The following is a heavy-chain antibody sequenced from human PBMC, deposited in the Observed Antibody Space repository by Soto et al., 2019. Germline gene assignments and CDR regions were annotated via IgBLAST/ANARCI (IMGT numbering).Heavy chain of an antibody. J-gene: IGHJ4*02. CDR3: ARDLGESDIVVVPAAYDFDY. D-gene: IGHD2-2*01. CDR1: GYTFTSYG. Sequence: ASVKVSCKASGYTFTSYGISWVRQAPGQGLEWMGWISAYNGNTNYAQKLQGRVTMTTDTSTSTAYMELRSLRSDDTAVYYCARDLGESDIVVVPAAYDFDYWGQGTLVTVSS. CDR2: ISAYNGNT. V-gene: IGHV1-18*01.